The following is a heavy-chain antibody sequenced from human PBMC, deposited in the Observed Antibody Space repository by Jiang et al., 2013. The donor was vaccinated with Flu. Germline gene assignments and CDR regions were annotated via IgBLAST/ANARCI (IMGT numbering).Heavy chain of an antibody. CDR2: IDWDDDK. D-gene: IGHD3-22*01. CDR3: ARIFYYDSSGPAFDY. J-gene: IGHJ4*02. Sequence: KPTQTLTLTCTFSGFSLSTSGMCVSWIRQPPGKALEWLARIDWDDDKYYSTSLKTRLTISKDTSKNQVVLTMTNMDPVDTATYYCARIFYYDSSGPAFDYWGQGTLVTVSS. V-gene: IGHV2-70*11. CDR1: GFSLSTSGMC.